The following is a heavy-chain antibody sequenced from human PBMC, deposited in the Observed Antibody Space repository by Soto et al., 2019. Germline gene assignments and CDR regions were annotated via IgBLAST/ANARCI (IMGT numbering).Heavy chain of an antibody. Sequence: GRSLRLSCAASGFTFSSYAMSWVRQAPGKGLEWVSAISGSGGITYYADSVKGRFTISRDNSKNTLYLQMNSLRAEDTAVYYCAKDQPDPGIAVACFDYWGQGTLVTVSS. J-gene: IGHJ4*02. CDR2: ISGSGGIT. D-gene: IGHD6-19*01. V-gene: IGHV3-23*01. CDR1: GFTFSSYA. CDR3: AKDQPDPGIAVACFDY.